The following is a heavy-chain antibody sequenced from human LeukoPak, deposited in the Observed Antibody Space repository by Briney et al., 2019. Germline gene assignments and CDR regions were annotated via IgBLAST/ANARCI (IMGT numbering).Heavy chain of an antibody. V-gene: IGHV3-74*01. J-gene: IGHJ6*03. CDR2: INSDGSST. Sequence: PGGSLRLSCAASGFTFSSYWMHWVRQAPGKGLVWVSRINSDGSSTSYADSVKGRFTISRDNAKNTLYLQMNSLRAEDTAVYYCAKGTGSPFIVATIHRYYYMDVWGKGTTVTVSS. CDR1: GFTFSSYW. CDR3: AKGTGSPFIVATIHRYYYMDV. D-gene: IGHD5-12*01.